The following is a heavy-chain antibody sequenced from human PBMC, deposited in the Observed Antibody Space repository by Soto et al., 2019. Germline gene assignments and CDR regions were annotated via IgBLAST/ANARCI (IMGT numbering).Heavy chain of an antibody. V-gene: IGHV3-33*01. Sequence: QVQLVESGGGVVQPGRSLRLSCAASGCTFSSYGMHWVRQAPGKGLEWVAVIWYDGSNKYYADSVKGRFTISRDNSKNTLYLQMNSLRAEDTAVYYCARTYDSSGYYYPWGQGTLVTVSS. CDR2: IWYDGSNK. CDR1: GCTFSSYG. CDR3: ARTYDSSGYYYP. J-gene: IGHJ5*02. D-gene: IGHD3-22*01.